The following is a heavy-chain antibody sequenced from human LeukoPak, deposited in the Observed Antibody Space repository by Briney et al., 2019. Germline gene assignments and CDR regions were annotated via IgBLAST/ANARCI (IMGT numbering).Heavy chain of an antibody. CDR1: GFTFSDYY. Sequence: PGGSLRLSCAASGFTFSDYYMSWIRQAPGKGLEWVSYISSSGSTIYYADSVKGRFTISRDNAKNSLYLQMNSLRAEDTAVYYCARDQSDCSGGSCYVRDDLDYWGQGTLVTVSS. CDR2: ISSSGSTI. D-gene: IGHD2-15*01. CDR3: ARDQSDCSGGSCYVRDDLDY. V-gene: IGHV3-11*01. J-gene: IGHJ4*02.